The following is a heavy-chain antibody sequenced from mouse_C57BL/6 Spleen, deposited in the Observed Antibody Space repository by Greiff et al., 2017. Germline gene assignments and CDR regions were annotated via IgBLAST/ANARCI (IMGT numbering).Heavy chain of an antibody. Sequence: VTLVEPGAELVRPGTSVKMSCKASGYTFTNYWIGWAKQRPGHGLEWIGDLYPGGGYTNYNEKFKGKATLTADKSSSTAYMQFSSLTSEDSAIYYCARRGNYYGSSSFDYWGQGTTLTVSS. CDR1: GYTFTNYW. CDR3: ARRGNYYGSSSFDY. D-gene: IGHD1-1*01. CDR2: LYPGGGYT. V-gene: IGHV1-63*01. J-gene: IGHJ2*01.